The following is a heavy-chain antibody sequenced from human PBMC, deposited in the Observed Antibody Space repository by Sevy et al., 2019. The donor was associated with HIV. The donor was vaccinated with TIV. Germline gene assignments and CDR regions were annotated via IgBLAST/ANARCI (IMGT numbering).Heavy chain of an antibody. V-gene: IGHV3-7*01. CDR3: ARCQPDNYYHDGAVYYGLLFDH. CDR1: GFTFGDYW. J-gene: IGHJ4*02. CDR2: IKQGGCET. Sequence: GGSLRLSCAASGFTFGDYWLTWVRQVPGKGLELVANIKQGGCETYYADPVKGRFSNSRDNAKNSLYLQMNSLRAEDTAVYYCARCQPDNYYHDGAVYYGLLFDHWGQGALVTVSS. D-gene: IGHD3-9*01.